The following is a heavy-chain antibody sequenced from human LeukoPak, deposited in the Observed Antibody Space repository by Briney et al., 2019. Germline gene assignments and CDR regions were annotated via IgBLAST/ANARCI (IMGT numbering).Heavy chain of an antibody. J-gene: IGHJ4*02. V-gene: IGHV3-74*01. CDR3: ARVSVAGSYSGDY. CDR2: INSDGSWT. Sequence: GGSLRLSCAASGNYWMHWVRQAPGKGLMWVSHINSDGSWTSYADSVKGRFTISKDNAKNTVYLQMNSLRAEDTAVYYCARVSVAGSYSGDYWGQGTLVTVSS. D-gene: IGHD1-26*01. CDR1: GNYW.